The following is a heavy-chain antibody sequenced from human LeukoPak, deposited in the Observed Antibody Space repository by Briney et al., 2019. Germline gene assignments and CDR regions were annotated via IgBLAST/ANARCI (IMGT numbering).Heavy chain of an antibody. CDR1: GGSISSYY. V-gene: IGHV4-59*01. J-gene: IGHJ5*02. CDR3: AGARWYYDILTGYLARNWFDP. D-gene: IGHD3-9*01. Sequence: SETLSLTCTVSGGSISSYYWSWIRQPPGKGLEWIGYIYYSGSTNYNPSLKSRVTISVDTSKNQFSLKLSSVTAADTAMYYCAGARWYYDILTGYLARNWFDPWGQGTLVTVSS. CDR2: IYYSGST.